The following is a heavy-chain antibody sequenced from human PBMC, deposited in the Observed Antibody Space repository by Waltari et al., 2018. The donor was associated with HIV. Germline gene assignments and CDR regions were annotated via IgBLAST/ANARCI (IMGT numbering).Heavy chain of an antibody. D-gene: IGHD3-10*01. CDR2: IYPGDSDI. J-gene: IGHJ4*02. CDR3: ARTVQGVTSRFDY. Sequence: EVQLVQSGAEVKKPGESLKISGKGSGYSFTSHWIGWVRQMPGKGLEWMGIIYPGDSDIRYSPSFQGQVTISADKSITTAYLQWSSLKASDTAMYYCARTVQGVTSRFDYWGQGTLVTVSS. V-gene: IGHV5-51*01. CDR1: GYSFTSHW.